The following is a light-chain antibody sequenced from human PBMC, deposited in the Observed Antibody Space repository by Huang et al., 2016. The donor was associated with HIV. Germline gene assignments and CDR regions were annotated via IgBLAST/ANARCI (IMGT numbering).Light chain of an antibody. J-gene: IGKJ1*01. CDR2: WAT. V-gene: IGKV4-1*01. Sequence: DIVMTQYTDSLAVSPGERATINCKSRQTVLYSLNKKNYVAWFQQKPGRPPKLLNYWATTPESGVPDRFSGSGSAADFTLTINNLQAEVVAVYFCLQYYSVPQTFGHGTKVEIK. CDR1: QTVLYSLNKKNY. CDR3: LQYYSVPQT.